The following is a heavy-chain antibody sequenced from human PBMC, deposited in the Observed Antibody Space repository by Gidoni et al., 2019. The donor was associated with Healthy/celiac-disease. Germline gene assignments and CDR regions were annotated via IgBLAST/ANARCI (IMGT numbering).Heavy chain of an antibody. D-gene: IGHD1-26*01. J-gene: IGHJ4*02. V-gene: IGHV4-39*01. CDR2: IYYSGST. CDR1: GGSISSSSYY. Sequence: QLQLHDSCSGLVKPSETLSLTCTVSGGSISSSSYYWGWIRQPPGKGLEWIGSIYYSGSTYYNPSLKSRVTISVETSKNQFSLKLSSVTAADTAVYYCARELLDHGASGYWGQGTLVTVSS. CDR3: ARELLDHGASGY.